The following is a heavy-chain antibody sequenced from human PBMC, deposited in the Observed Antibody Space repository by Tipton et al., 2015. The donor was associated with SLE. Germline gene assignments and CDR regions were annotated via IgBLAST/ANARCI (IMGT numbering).Heavy chain of an antibody. D-gene: IGHD7-27*01. CDR3: TRGGPLSGDRSVRLFDQ. CDR1: GYTFTGYY. V-gene: IGHV1-2*02. CDR2: ISCNSGGT. J-gene: IGHJ4*02. Sequence: QSGPEVKKPGASVKVSCKASGYTFTGYYMHWVRQAPGQGLEWMGWISCNSGGTTCAQKFQGRVTMTRDTSISTAYMELSRLRSDDTAVYYGTRGGPLSGDRSVRLFDQWGQGTLVTVSS.